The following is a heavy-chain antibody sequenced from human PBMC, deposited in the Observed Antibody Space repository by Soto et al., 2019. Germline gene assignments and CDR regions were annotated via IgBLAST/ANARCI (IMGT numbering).Heavy chain of an antibody. Sequence: ASVKVSCKASGGTFSSYAISWVRQAPGQGLEWMGGIIPIFGTANYAQKFQGRVTITADESTSTAYMELSSLRSEDTAVYYCARDLYEFWSGYKNDAFDIWGQGTMVTVSS. J-gene: IGHJ3*02. CDR2: IIPIFGTA. CDR3: ARDLYEFWSGYKNDAFDI. V-gene: IGHV1-69*13. CDR1: GGTFSSYA. D-gene: IGHD3-3*01.